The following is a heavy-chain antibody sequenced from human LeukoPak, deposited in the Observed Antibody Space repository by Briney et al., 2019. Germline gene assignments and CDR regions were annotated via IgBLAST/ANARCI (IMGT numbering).Heavy chain of an antibody. CDR3: TTGIFDY. CDR1: GFTFSSYA. J-gene: IGHJ4*02. CDR2: IKSKTDGETT. D-gene: IGHD1-1*01. Sequence: PGGSLRLSCVASGFTFSSYAMSWVRQAPGKGLEWVGRIKSKTDGETTDCAAPVKGRFTISRDDSKNTLYLQMNSLKTEDTAVYYCTTGIFDYWGQETLVTVSS. V-gene: IGHV3-15*01.